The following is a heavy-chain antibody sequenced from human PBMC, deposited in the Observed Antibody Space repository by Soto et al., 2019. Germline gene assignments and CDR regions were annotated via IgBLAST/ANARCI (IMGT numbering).Heavy chain of an antibody. D-gene: IGHD2-21*02. CDR3: VCFECGRTAVVTAMEANDY. CDR1: GFTFSNYW. CDR2: INSDETIT. Sequence: GGSLRLSCAASGFTFSNYWMHWVRQSPGRGLVWVSRINSDETITSYADSVKGRFTISRDNAKNTLYLQMSSLRVEDTALYYCVCFECGRTAVVTAMEANDYWGQGTLVTVSS. V-gene: IGHV3-74*01. J-gene: IGHJ4*02.